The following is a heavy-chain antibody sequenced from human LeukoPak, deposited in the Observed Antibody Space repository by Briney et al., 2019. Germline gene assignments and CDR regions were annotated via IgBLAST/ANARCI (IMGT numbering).Heavy chain of an antibody. CDR2: ISTSGSP. J-gene: IGHJ4*02. D-gene: IGHD2-15*01. CDR1: GGSISGYY. V-gene: IGHV4-4*07. Sequence: SETLSLTCTVSGGSISGYYWSWIRQPAGKGPEWIGRISTSGSPKYDPSLKSRVTMSVDTSKNQFSLSLTSVTAADTAVYYCAREGRSSTPGYWGQGSLVTVSS. CDR3: AREGRSSTPGY.